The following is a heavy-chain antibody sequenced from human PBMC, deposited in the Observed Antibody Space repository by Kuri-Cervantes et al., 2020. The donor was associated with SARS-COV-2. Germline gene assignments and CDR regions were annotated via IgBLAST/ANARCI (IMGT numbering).Heavy chain of an antibody. CDR3: ARARIMITFGGVIVIGAFDI. D-gene: IGHD3-16*02. V-gene: IGHV4-59*11. CDR1: GDSISSHY. J-gene: IGHJ3*02. Sequence: SETLSLTCTVSGDSISSHYWSWVRQPPGKRLEWIGYIQYTGSTNYNPSLKSRVIISLDTSKNQFSLKLSSVTAADTALYYCARARIMITFGGVIVIGAFDIWGQGTMVTVSS. CDR2: IQYTGST.